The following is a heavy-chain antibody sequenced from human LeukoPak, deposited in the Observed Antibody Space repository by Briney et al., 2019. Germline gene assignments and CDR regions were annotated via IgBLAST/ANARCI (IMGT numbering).Heavy chain of an antibody. CDR3: VKDLYKGDSSSWYYFDY. V-gene: IGHV3-64D*06. J-gene: IGHJ4*02. CDR2: ISANGGST. Sequence: GGSLRLSCSASGFIISNYAMHWVRQAPGKGLEYVSAISANGGSTYYADSVKGRFTISRDNSKNTLYLQMSSLRAEDTAIYHCVKDLYKGDSSSWYYFDYWGQGTLVTVSS. CDR1: GFIISNYA. D-gene: IGHD6-13*01.